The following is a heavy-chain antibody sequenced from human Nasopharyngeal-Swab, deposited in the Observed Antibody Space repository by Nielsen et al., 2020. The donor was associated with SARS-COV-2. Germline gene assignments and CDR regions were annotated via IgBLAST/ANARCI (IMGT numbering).Heavy chain of an antibody. CDR2: IYYNGNT. V-gene: IGHV4-39*01. J-gene: IGHJ4*02. CDR1: GDSIAYSTFY. Sequence: SKTLSPTFTLSGDSIAYSTFYWGWIRQPPGKRLAWTGIIYYNGNTYQNPSLKSRLTISVDKSKNQFSLQLSSVTAADTAVYYCVRSSSWYYFDYWAQGTQVTVSS. CDR3: VRSSSWYYFDY. D-gene: IGHD6-13*01.